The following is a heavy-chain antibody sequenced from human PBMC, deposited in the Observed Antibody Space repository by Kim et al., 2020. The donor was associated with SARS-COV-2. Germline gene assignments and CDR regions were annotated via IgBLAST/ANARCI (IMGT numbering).Heavy chain of an antibody. Sequence: PSPKGRVTISGDTSKTQFSLKLSSVTAADTAVYYCAREGGSGSYYNPIDYWGQGTLVTVSS. CDR3: AREGGSGSYYNPIDY. J-gene: IGHJ4*02. V-gene: IGHV4-31*02. D-gene: IGHD3-10*01.